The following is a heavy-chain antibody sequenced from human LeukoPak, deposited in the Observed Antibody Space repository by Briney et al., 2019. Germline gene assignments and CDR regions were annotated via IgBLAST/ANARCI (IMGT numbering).Heavy chain of an antibody. J-gene: IGHJ4*02. CDR2: INIDGSNT. V-gene: IGHV3-74*01. Sequence: PGGSLRLSCAASGFPFSSYWMHWVRQAPGKGLGWVSRINIDGSNTNYADSVKGRFTISRDNAKNTLYLQMDSLRAEDTAVYYCARSLGGAYDYWGQGTLVTVSS. D-gene: IGHD1-26*01. CDR3: ARSLGGAYDY. CDR1: GFPFSSYW.